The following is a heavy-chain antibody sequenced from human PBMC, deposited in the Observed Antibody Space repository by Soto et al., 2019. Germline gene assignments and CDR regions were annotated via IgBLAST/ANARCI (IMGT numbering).Heavy chain of an antibody. CDR2: ISYDGSNK. D-gene: IGHD3-10*01. J-gene: IGHJ4*02. Sequence: GGSLRLSCASSGFTFSSYGMHWVRQAPGKGLEWVAVISYDGSNKYYADSVKGRFTISRDNSKNTLYLQMNSLRAEDTAVYYCAKDLSGYWGQGTLVTVSS. V-gene: IGHV3-30*18. CDR1: GFTFSSYG. CDR3: AKDLSGY.